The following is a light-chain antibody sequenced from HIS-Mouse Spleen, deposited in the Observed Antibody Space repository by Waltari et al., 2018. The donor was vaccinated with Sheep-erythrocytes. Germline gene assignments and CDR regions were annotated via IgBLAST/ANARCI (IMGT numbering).Light chain of an antibody. CDR2: EGS. J-gene: IGLJ3*02. CDR3: SSYAGSNNWV. Sequence: QSALTQPASVSGSPGQSITISCTGTSSDVGSYNLVSWYQQHPGKAPKLMIHEGSKRPSGVSNRFSGSKSGNTASLTVSGLQAEDEADYYCSSYAGSNNWVFGGGTKLTVL. CDR1: SSDVGSYNL. V-gene: IGLV2-14*02.